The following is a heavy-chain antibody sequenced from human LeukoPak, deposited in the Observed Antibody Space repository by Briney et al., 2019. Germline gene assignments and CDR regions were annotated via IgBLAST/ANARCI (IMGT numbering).Heavy chain of an antibody. J-gene: IGHJ3*02. Sequence: PSETLSLTCTVSGGSISSYYWSWIRQPPGKGLEWIGYIYYSGSTNYNPSLKSRVTISVDTSKNQFSLKLSAVTAADTAVYCCARERIAVALGAFDIWAEGTVVTVFS. D-gene: IGHD6-19*01. CDR2: IYYSGST. V-gene: IGHV4-59*13. CDR3: ARERIAVALGAFDI. CDR1: GGSISSYY.